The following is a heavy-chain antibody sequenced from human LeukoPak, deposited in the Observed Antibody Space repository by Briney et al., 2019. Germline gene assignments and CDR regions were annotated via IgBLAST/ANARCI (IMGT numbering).Heavy chain of an antibody. CDR1: GYTFTSYG. CDR3: ARAVTMVRGVQDAFDI. Sequence: ASVRVSCKASGYTFTSYGISWVRQAPGQGLEWMGWISAYNGNTNYAQKLQGRVTMTTDTSTSTAYMELRSLRSDDTAVYYCARAVTMVRGVQDAFDIWGQGTMVTASS. V-gene: IGHV1-18*01. J-gene: IGHJ3*02. CDR2: ISAYNGNT. D-gene: IGHD3-10*01.